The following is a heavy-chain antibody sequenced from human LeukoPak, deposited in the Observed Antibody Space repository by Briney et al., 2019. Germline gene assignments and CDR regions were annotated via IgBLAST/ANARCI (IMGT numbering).Heavy chain of an antibody. V-gene: IGHV3-74*01. D-gene: IGHD6-6*01. CDR2: ISTDGSST. CDR3: VREYSSSSGRAFDM. Sequence: GGSLRLSCAASGFTFSSYWMHWVRQAPGKGLVWVSRISTDGSSTNSADSVKGRLTISRDNAKNTLYLQMDSLRAEDTAVYYCVREYSSSSGRAFDMWGQGTMVTVSP. CDR1: GFTFSSYW. J-gene: IGHJ3*02.